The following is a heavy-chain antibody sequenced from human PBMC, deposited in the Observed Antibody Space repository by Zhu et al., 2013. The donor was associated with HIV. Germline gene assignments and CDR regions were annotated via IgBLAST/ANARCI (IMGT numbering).Heavy chain of an antibody. Sequence: QVQVTQSEPVLTKSGASVRVSCKTSGYMFSNYGINWVRLAPGRGLEWMGWITPYNGKTSYSQKMQGRVTMTADISTGTVNMDLRTLTSDDMALYYCARATGGPAGIGYWGQGTLVTVSS. V-gene: IGHV1-18*03. J-gene: IGHJ4*02. CDR3: ARATGGPAGIGY. CDR1: GYMFSNYG. CDR2: ITPYNGKT. D-gene: IGHD2-2*01.